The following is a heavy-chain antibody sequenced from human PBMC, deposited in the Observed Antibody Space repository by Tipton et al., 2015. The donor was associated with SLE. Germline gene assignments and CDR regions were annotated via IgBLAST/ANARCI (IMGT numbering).Heavy chain of an antibody. V-gene: IGHV4-38-2*02. D-gene: IGHD3-22*01. Sequence: TLSLTCAVSGYSISSGYYWGWIRQPPGKGLEWIGSIYHSGSTYYNPSLKSRVTISVDTSKNQFSLKLSSVAAADTAVYYCARDRATMIVVVTGYFDLWGRGTLVTVSS. CDR3: ARDRATMIVVVTGYFDL. CDR1: GYSISSGYY. CDR2: IYHSGST. J-gene: IGHJ2*01.